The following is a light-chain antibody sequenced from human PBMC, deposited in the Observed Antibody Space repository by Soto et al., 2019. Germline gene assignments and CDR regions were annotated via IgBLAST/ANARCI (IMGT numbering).Light chain of an antibody. CDR3: AAWDDSLNGPVV. J-gene: IGLJ2*01. V-gene: IGLV1-44*01. CDR1: SSNIGSNT. CDR2: SNN. Sequence: QSVLTQPPSASGTPGQRVTISCSGSSSNIGSNTVNWYQQLPGTAPKRLIYSNNQRPSGVPDRFSGSKSGTSASLAISGLQSEDEYDYYCAAWDDSLNGPVVFGGGTQLTVL.